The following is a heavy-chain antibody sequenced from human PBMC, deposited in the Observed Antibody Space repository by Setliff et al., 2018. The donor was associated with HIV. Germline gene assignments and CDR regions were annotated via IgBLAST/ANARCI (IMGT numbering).Heavy chain of an antibody. V-gene: IGHV1-2*02. D-gene: IGHD2-2*01. J-gene: IGHJ6*02. CDR1: GDTFSTSA. Sequence: ASVKVSCKAPGDTFSTSALSWVRQAPGQGLEWMGWINPNSGGTNYAQKFQGRVTMTRDTSISTAYMELSGLTSDDSAVYYCARYLVVVPVAVGGLDVWGQGTTVTVSS. CDR3: ARYLVVVPVAVGGLDV. CDR2: INPNSGGT.